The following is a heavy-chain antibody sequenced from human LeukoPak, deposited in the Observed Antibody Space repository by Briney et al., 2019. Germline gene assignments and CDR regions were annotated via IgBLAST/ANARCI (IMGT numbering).Heavy chain of an antibody. CDR3: LRGPYHHVWWRHFHL. CDR2: INHSGST. Sequence: SETLSLTCAVYGGSFSGYYWSWIRQPQGKGLEWIGEINHSGSTNYNPSLKSRVTISVDTSKNQFSLKLSSVTAADTPVYYLLRGPYHHVWWRHFHLGGQGTLVPVSS. J-gene: IGHJ4*02. CDR1: GGSFSGYY. V-gene: IGHV4-34*01. D-gene: IGHD2-21*02.